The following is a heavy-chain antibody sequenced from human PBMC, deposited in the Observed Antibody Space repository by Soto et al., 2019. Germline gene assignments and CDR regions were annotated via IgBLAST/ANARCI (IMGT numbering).Heavy chain of an antibody. CDR1: GATFRNLW. Sequence: EVQLVESGGHVVKTGESLRLSCAVSGATFRNLWMAWVRQPPGKGLEWIGRIKSKHDGETTDYAAPLRGRFIISRDDSKNTPFLQMSGLKIDDTALYYCTTVRPYTGVGVITTWGQGTKVTVSS. CDR3: TTVRPYTGVGVITT. CDR2: IKSKHDGETT. J-gene: IGHJ3*01. V-gene: IGHV3-15*01. D-gene: IGHD3-10*01.